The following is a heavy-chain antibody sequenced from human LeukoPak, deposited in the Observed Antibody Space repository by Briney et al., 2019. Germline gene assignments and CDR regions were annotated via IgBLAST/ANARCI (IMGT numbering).Heavy chain of an antibody. Sequence: KNGESLKISCKGSGYSFTTHWIGWVRQMPGKGLEWMGIIYPGDSDTRYSPSFQGQVTISADKSISTAYLQWSSLKASDTAMYYCARLNGWFGEPNILGSDYWGQGTLVTVSS. CDR2: IYPGDSDT. J-gene: IGHJ4*02. CDR3: ARLNGWFGEPNILGSDY. CDR1: GYSFTTHW. D-gene: IGHD3-10*01. V-gene: IGHV5-51*01.